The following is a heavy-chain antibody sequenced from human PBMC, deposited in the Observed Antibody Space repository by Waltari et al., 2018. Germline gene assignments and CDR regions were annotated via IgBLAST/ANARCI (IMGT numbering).Heavy chain of an antibody. D-gene: IGHD4-17*01. CDR1: GGSISSNYN. CDR3: GRIAFGDDGGYFQH. Sequence: QLQLQESGPGLVKPSETLSLTCTVSGGSISSNYNWGWIRQPPGKGLGWMGNMQNRGGTCYSPSLKRRVTISLDTWSNQFSLRLSSVGAADTAVYFCGRIAFGDDGGYFQHWGQGTLVTVSS. V-gene: IGHV4-39*01. J-gene: IGHJ1*01. CDR2: MQNRGGT.